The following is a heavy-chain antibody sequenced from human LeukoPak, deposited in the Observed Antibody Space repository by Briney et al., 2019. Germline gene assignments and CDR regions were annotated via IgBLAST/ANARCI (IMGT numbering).Heavy chain of an antibody. CDR1: GGSISSYY. V-gene: IGHV4-59*01. D-gene: IGHD6-13*01. CDR3: ARGPSIAAAGNWFDP. J-gene: IGHJ5*02. CDR2: IYYSGST. Sequence: PSETLSLTCTASGGSISSYYWSWIRQPPGKGLEWIGYIYYSGSTNYNPSLKSRVTISVDTSKNQFSLKLSSVTAADTAVYYCARGPSIAAAGNWFDPWGQGTLVTVSS.